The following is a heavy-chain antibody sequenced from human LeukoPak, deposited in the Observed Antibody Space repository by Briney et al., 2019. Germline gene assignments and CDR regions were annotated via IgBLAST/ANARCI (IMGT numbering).Heavy chain of an antibody. CDR1: GFTVSSSY. V-gene: IGHV3-23*01. CDR2: ISGSGVST. D-gene: IGHD3-22*01. CDR3: AKVSYSYYYDSSGTRGYFDY. Sequence: GGSLRLSCAASGFTVSSSYMSWVRQAPGKGLEWVSAISGSGVSTYYADSVKGRFTISRDNSKNTLYLQMNSLRAEDTAVYYCAKVSYSYYYDSSGTRGYFDYWGQGTLVTVSS. J-gene: IGHJ4*02.